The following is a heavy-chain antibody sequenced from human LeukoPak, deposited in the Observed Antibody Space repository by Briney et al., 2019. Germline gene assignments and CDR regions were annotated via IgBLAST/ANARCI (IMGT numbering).Heavy chain of an antibody. Sequence: SETLSLTCAVYGGSFSGYYWSWIRQPPGKGLEWIGGINHSGSTNYNPSLKSRVTISVDTSKNQFSLKLSSVTAADTAVYYCARGRLQADFWSGLCWFDPWGQGTLVTVSS. J-gene: IGHJ5*02. D-gene: IGHD3-3*01. CDR3: ARGRLQADFWSGLCWFDP. CDR2: INHSGST. CDR1: GGSFSGYY. V-gene: IGHV4-34*01.